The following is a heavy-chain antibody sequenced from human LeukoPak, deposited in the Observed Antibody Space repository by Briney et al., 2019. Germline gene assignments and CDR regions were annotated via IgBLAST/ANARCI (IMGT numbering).Heavy chain of an antibody. Sequence: GRSLRLSCAASGFTFDDYAMHWVRQAPVKGLEWVSGISWNSGSIGYADSVKGRFTISRDNAKNSLYLQMNSLRAEDTALYYCAKEGYCSSTSCFYFDYWGQGTLVTVSS. CDR2: ISWNSGSI. J-gene: IGHJ4*02. CDR1: GFTFDDYA. CDR3: AKEGYCSSTSCFYFDY. D-gene: IGHD2-2*01. V-gene: IGHV3-9*01.